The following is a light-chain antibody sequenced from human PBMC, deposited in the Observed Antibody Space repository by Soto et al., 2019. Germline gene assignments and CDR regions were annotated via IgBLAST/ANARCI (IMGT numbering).Light chain of an antibody. CDR3: QLYGGSRLVT. J-gene: IGKJ4*02. Sequence: EIVLTQSPGTLSLSPGERATLSCRASQSVSGNYLAWYQQKPGQAPRLLISGASSKATGIPVRFSGRGSGTDFSLTIRRLEPEDFALYYCQLYGGSRLVTFGGGTKVEIK. CDR1: QSVSGNY. CDR2: GAS. V-gene: IGKV3-20*01.